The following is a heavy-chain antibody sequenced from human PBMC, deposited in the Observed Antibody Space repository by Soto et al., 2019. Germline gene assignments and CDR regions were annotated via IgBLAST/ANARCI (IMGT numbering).Heavy chain of an antibody. J-gene: IGHJ3*02. CDR1: DECFSVYY. D-gene: IGHD3-22*01. V-gene: IGHV4-34*01. Sequence: GTLGLTGAVGDECFSVYYWTWIRQPPGKGLEWLGEINHAGSTNYNPSLKRRVTMSVDTSKSQFSLKLTSVNVAETAVYYCARDSKRRGACDISGQGTRVTVSS. CDR2: INHAGST. CDR3: ARDSKRRGACDI.